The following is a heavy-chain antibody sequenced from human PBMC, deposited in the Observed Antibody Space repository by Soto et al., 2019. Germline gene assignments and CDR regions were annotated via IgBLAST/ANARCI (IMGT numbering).Heavy chain of an antibody. V-gene: IGHV3-23*04. CDR1: GFTFSSYA. J-gene: IGHJ6*02. D-gene: IGHD3-22*01. CDR2: ISGSGGST. CDR3: AKAPARQYYYDSSGYNTYYYYYGMDV. Sequence: EVQLVESGGGLVQPGRSLRLSCAASGFTFSSYAMSWVRQAPGKGLEWVSAISGSGGSTYYADSVKGRFTISRDNSKNTLYLQMNSLRAEDTAVYYCAKAPARQYYYDSSGYNTYYYYYGMDVWGQGTTVTVSS.